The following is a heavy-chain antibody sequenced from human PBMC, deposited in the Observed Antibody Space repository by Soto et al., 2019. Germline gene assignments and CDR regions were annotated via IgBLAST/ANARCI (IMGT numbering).Heavy chain of an antibody. V-gene: IGHV3-74*01. CDR2: ISNDGTGT. Sequence: GGSLRLSCEASGFSFNSFFMHWVRQGPGKGLEWVSRISNDGTGTTYADSVQGRFTVSRDNSKTTVYLQMNRLRPEDTAVYFCVRDQDSRGYSVFNLWGQGTQVTVSS. CDR3: VRDQDSRGYSVFNL. J-gene: IGHJ5*02. D-gene: IGHD3-22*01. CDR1: GFSFNSFF.